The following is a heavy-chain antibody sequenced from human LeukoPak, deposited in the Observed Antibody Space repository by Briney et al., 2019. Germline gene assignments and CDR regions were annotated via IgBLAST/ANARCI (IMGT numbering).Heavy chain of an antibody. D-gene: IGHD6-19*01. CDR1: GGSISSSSYY. V-gene: IGHV4-31*03. Sequence: SETLSLTCTVSGGSISSSSYYWGWIRQPPGKGLEWIGYIFNTGNSFYNPSLKSRITMSVDTSRNQFSLSLSSVTAADTAVYYCARDRGDLTVAGHFDFWGQGTLVTVSS. J-gene: IGHJ4*02. CDR2: IFNTGNS. CDR3: ARDRGDLTVAGHFDF.